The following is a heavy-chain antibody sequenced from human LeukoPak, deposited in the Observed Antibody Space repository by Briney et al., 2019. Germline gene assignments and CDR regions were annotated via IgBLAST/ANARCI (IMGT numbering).Heavy chain of an antibody. Sequence: GSLRLSCAASGFTFSSYSMNWVRQAPGKGLEWVSSISSSSYIYYADSVKGRFTISRDNAKNSLYLQMNSLRAGDTAVYYCARGGNYLLCDYWGQGTLVTVSS. CDR2: ISSSSYI. V-gene: IGHV3-21*01. D-gene: IGHD4-23*01. CDR3: ARGGNYLLCDY. CDR1: GFTFSSYS. J-gene: IGHJ4*02.